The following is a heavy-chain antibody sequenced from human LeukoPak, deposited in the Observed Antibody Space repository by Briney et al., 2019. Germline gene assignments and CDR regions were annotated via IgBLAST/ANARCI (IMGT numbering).Heavy chain of an antibody. Sequence: TGGSLRLSGEASGFSFSSHAMHWVRQAPGKGLEWVSSITSTRSDIYYADSVKGRFTISRDNARNSLFLQMNSLRAEDTAVYYCARVLVATTLASENWLDPWGQGTLVTVSS. CDR2: ITSTRSDI. V-gene: IGHV3-21*01. J-gene: IGHJ5*02. CDR3: ARVLVATTLASENWLDP. D-gene: IGHD5-12*01. CDR1: GFSFSSHA.